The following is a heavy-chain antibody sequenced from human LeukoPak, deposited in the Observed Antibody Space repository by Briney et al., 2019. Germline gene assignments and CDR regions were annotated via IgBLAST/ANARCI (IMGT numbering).Heavy chain of an antibody. CDR2: IYSSGST. J-gene: IGHJ5*02. CDR1: GGSISSYY. D-gene: IGHD4-17*01. Sequence: PSETLSLTCTVSGGSISSYYWSWIRQPPGKELEWIGYIYSSGSTNYNPSLKSRVTISVDTSKNQFSLKLGSVTAADTAVYYCARHTESRPSDPWGQGTLVTVSS. CDR3: ARHTESRPSDP. V-gene: IGHV4-59*08.